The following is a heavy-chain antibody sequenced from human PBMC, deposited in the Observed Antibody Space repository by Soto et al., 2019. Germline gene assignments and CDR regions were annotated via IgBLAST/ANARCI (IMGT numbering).Heavy chain of an antibody. CDR2: IDSNSDYR. Sequence: KPGGSLRLSCAASGFTFSSCQMNWVRQTPGRGLEWVSSIDSNSDYRYYSESVRGRFSISRDNTRESLYLQMDNLRAEDTAVYYCARTQLHQTAYNWFDPWGQGTLVTVSS. D-gene: IGHD1-1*01. CDR3: ARTQLHQTAYNWFDP. V-gene: IGHV3-21*01. J-gene: IGHJ5*02. CDR1: GFTFSSCQ.